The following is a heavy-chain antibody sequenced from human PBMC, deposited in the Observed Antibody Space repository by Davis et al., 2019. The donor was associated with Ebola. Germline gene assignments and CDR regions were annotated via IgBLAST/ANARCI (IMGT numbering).Heavy chain of an antibody. CDR3: ARGYSWYFDL. V-gene: IGHV1-2*06. J-gene: IGHJ2*01. CDR1: AYTFTDYF. Sequence: ASVQDTCKASAYTFTDYFIHWVGQAPGQGLEWLGRINCNSGGTKYAQKFQGRVTVTRDTSISTVYMELSSLRSEDTAVYYWARGYSWYFDLWGRGTLLTVSS. D-gene: IGHD2-21*01. CDR2: INCNSGGT.